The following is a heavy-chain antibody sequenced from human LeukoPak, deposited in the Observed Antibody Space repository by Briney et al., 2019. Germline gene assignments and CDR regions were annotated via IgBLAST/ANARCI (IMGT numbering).Heavy chain of an antibody. CDR2: INPNSGGT. V-gene: IGHV1-2*02. CDR3: AREFTGAVAGTWRVY. J-gene: IGHJ4*02. CDR1: GYTFTCYY. Sequence: ASVKVSCKASGYTFTCYYMHWVRQAPGQGLEWMGWINPNSGGTNYAQKFQGRVTMTRDTSISTAYMELSSLRSEDTAVYYCAREFTGAVAGTWRVYWGQGTLVTVSS. D-gene: IGHD6-19*01.